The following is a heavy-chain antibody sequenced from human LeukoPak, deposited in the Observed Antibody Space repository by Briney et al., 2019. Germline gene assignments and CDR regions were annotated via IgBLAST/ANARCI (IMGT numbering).Heavy chain of an antibody. D-gene: IGHD3-3*01. J-gene: IGHJ4*02. CDR2: ISRGSNHI. CDR1: GFNLSNYG. V-gene: IGHV3-21*01. CDR3: ARVPDFWSGYYVDH. Sequence: GGSLRLSCVVSGFNLSNYGMNWVRQAPGKGLEWVSSISRGSNHIYYGDSVKGRFTISRDNAKNSLYLQMNSLRAEDKAVYYCARVPDFWSGYYVDHWGQGTLVTVSS.